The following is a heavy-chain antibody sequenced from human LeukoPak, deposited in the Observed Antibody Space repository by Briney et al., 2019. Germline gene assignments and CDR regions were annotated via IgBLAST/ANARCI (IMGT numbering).Heavy chain of an antibody. Sequence: SETLSLTCTVSGGSISSSSYYWGWIRQPPGKGLEWIGSIYYSGSTYYNPSLKSRVTISVDTSKNQFSLKLSSVTAADTAVYYCARVTGRVTMVRGAIDYWGQGTLVTVSS. CDR2: IYYSGST. CDR1: GGSISSSSYY. J-gene: IGHJ4*02. CDR3: ARVTGRVTMVRGAIDY. V-gene: IGHV4-39*07. D-gene: IGHD3-10*01.